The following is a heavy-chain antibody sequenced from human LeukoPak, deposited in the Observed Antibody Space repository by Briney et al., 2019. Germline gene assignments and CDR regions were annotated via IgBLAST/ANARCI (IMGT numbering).Heavy chain of an antibody. V-gene: IGHV4-4*02. Sequence: SETLSLTCAVSGGSISSSNWWSWVRQPPGKGLEWIGEIYHSGSTNYNPSLKSRVTISVDKSKSQFSLKLSSVTAADTAVYYCATGKYSSSWVDYWGQGTLVTVSS. D-gene: IGHD6-13*01. J-gene: IGHJ4*02. CDR2: IYHSGST. CDR1: GGSISSSNW. CDR3: ATGKYSSSWVDY.